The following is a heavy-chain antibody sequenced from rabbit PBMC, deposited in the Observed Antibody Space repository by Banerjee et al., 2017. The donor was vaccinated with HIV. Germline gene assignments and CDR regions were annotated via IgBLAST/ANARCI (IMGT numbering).Heavy chain of an antibody. V-gene: IGHV1S7*01. D-gene: IGHD1-1*01. CDR2: IYAAKGST. CDR3: ARDPAYSSGSGSAIPYL. J-gene: IGHJ4*01. CDR1: GIDFTKYY. Sequence: QLTETGGGLVQPGGSLTLSCKASGIDFTKYYITWVRQAPGKGLEWIGIIYAAKGSTDYASWVNGRFTISNDNAQNTVFLQMTSLTVADTATYFCARDPAYSSGSGSAIPYLWGPGTLVTVS.